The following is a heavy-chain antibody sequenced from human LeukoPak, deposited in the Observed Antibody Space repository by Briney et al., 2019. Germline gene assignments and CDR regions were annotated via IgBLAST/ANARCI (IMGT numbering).Heavy chain of an antibody. CDR1: GGSFSGYY. CDR3: ARMMYYYDSSGHSGAFDI. V-gene: IGHV4-34*01. D-gene: IGHD3-22*01. CDR2: INHSGST. Sequence: PSETLSLTCAVYGGSFSGYYWSWIRQPPGKGLEWIGEINHSGSTNYNPSLKSRVTISVDTSKNQFSLKLSSVTAADTAVYYCARMMYYYDSSGHSGAFDIWGQGTMVTVSS. J-gene: IGHJ3*02.